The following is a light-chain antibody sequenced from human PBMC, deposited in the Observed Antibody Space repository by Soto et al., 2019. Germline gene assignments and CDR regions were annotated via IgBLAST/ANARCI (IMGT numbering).Light chain of an antibody. CDR2: AAS. CDR3: QQLNSYPRRT. V-gene: IGKV1-9*01. CDR1: QGISSY. J-gene: IGKJ4*01. Sequence: DIQVSQSATLLCASVGDIFTITCGASQGISSYLAWYQQKPGKAPKLLIYAASTLQSGVPSRFSGRGSGTEFTLTSCSLQPEDFATYYCQQLNSYPRRTSGGGTKVDIK.